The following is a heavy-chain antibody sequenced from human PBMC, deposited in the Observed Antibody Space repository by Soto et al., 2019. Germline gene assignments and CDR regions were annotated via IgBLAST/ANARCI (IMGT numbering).Heavy chain of an antibody. CDR1: GGTFSSYA. CDR2: IIPIFGTA. Sequence: SVKVSCKASGGTFSSYAISWVRQAPGQGLEWMGGIIPIFGTANYAQKFQGRVTITADESTSTAYMELSSLRSEDTAVYYCAKSGSYLRLTFDIWGQGTMVTVSS. J-gene: IGHJ3*02. CDR3: AKSGSYLRLTFDI. V-gene: IGHV1-69*13. D-gene: IGHD1-26*01.